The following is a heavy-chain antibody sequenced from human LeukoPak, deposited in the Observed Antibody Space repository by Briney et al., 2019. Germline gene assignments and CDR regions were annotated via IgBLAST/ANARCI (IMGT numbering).Heavy chain of an antibody. Sequence: GGSLRLSCAASGFTFSSSAMHWVRQAPDKGLEWVAVISYDGSNKYYADSVKGRFAISRDNSKNTLYLQMNSLRADDTAVYYCARDRDSSGWYEGFDYWGQGTLVTVSS. D-gene: IGHD6-19*01. CDR3: ARDRDSSGWYEGFDY. CDR1: GFTFSSSA. J-gene: IGHJ4*02. V-gene: IGHV3-30*09. CDR2: ISYDGSNK.